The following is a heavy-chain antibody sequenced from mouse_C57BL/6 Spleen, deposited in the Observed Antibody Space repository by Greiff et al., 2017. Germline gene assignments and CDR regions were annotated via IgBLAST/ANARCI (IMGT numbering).Heavy chain of an antibody. D-gene: IGHD1-1*01. V-gene: IGHV1-9*01. J-gene: IGHJ2*01. CDR1: GYTFTGYW. Sequence: VKLVESGAELMKPGASVKLSCKATGYTFTGYWIEWVKQRPGHGLEWIGEILPGSGSTNYNEKFKGKATFTADTSSNTAYMQLSSLTTEDSAIYYCARSPITTVVATKGDYFDYWGQGTTLTVSS. CDR2: ILPGSGST. CDR3: ARSPITTVVATKGDYFDY.